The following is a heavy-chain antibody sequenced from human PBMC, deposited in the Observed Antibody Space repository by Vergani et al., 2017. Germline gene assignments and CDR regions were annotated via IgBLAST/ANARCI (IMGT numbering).Heavy chain of an antibody. J-gene: IGHJ4*02. CDR3: AGQARYYYDSSGDFDY. Sequence: QLQLQESGSGLVKPSETLSLTCTVSGGSISSSTYYWGWIRQPPGKGLGWIGSIYYSGSTYYNPSLKSRVTISVYTSKNQFSLKLSSATAAETAVYYCAGQARYYYDSSGDFDYWGQGTLVTVSS. CDR1: GGSISSSTYY. CDR2: IYYSGST. D-gene: IGHD3-22*01. V-gene: IGHV4-39*01.